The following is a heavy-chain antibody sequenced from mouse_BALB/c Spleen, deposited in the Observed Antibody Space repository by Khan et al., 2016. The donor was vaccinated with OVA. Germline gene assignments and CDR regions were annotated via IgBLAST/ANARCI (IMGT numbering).Heavy chain of an antibody. Sequence: EVQLQESGPGLVKPSQSLSLTCTVTGYSITSDYAWNWIRQFPGNKLEWMGNINYSGSTNYNPALKSRISITRDTSKNQFFLQLNSVTTADTATYYCARDGSRYNYAMDYWGQGTSVTVSS. V-gene: IGHV3-2*02. CDR3: ARDGSRYNYAMDY. J-gene: IGHJ4*01. D-gene: IGHD2-3*01. CDR1: GYSITSDYA. CDR2: INYSGST.